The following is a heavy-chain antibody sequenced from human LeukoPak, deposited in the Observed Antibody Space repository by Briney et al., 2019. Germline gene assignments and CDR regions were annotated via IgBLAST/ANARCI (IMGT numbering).Heavy chain of an antibody. D-gene: IGHD3-3*01. CDR1: GVSFSGYY. Sequence: PSETLSLTCAVYGVSFSGYYWSWIRQPPGKGLEWIGEINHSGSTNYNPSLKSRVTISVDTSKNQFSLKLSSVTAADTAVYYCARGPLGRGYYGPKWFDPWGQGTLVTDSS. V-gene: IGHV4-34*01. J-gene: IGHJ5*02. CDR3: ARGPLGRGYYGPKWFDP. CDR2: INHSGST.